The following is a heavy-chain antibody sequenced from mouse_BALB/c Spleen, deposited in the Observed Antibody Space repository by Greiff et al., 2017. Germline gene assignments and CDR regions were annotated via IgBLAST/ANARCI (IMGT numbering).Heavy chain of an antibody. CDR1: GYAFTNYL. Sequence: QVQLQQSGAELVRPGTSVKVSCKASGYAFTNYLIEWVKQRPGQGLEWIGVINPGSGGTNYNEKFKGKATLTADKSSSTAYMQLSSLTSDDSAVYFCARSDRGSDYWGQGTTLTVSS. CDR2: INPGSGGT. V-gene: IGHV1-54*01. J-gene: IGHJ2*01. CDR3: ARSDRGSDY.